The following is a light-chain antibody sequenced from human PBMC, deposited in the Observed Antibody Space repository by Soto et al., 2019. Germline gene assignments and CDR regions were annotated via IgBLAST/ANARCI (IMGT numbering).Light chain of an antibody. CDR2: EVS. Sequence: QSALTQPASVSGSPGQPITISCAGTSSDVGGYKYVSWYQQNPGKAPKLIIYEVSSRPSGVSNRFSGSKSGNTASLTISGLQAEDEADYYCSSYTSASTLYVFGSGTKVTVL. J-gene: IGLJ1*01. V-gene: IGLV2-14*01. CDR1: SSDVGGYKY. CDR3: SSYTSASTLYV.